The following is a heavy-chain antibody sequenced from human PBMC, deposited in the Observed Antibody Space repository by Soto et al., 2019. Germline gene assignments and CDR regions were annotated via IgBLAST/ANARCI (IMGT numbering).Heavy chain of an antibody. CDR2: IYYSGST. J-gene: IGHJ6*02. Sequence: QLQLQESGPGLVKPSETLSLTCTVSGGSISSSSYYWGWIRQPPGKGLEWIGSIYYSGSTYYNPSLKSRVTISVDTSKNQFSLKLSSVTAADTAVYYCARLDCSSTSCYYYYGMDVWGQGTTVTVSS. D-gene: IGHD2-2*01. CDR3: ARLDCSSTSCYYYYGMDV. CDR1: GGSISSSSYY. V-gene: IGHV4-39*01.